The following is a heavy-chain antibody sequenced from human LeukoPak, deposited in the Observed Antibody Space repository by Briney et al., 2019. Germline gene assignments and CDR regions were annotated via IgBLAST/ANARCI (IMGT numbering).Heavy chain of an antibody. CDR1: GFSFIGSKYQ. CDR3: ARGRVTIFGVVIPQPFDY. CDR2: IDPRRGDT. J-gene: IGHJ4*02. V-gene: IGHV1-2*06. Sequence: GASVKVSCKTSGFSFIGSKYQLHWVRQAPGQGLEWMGRIDPRRGDTTYAQNIQGRVSMTWDTSISTAYMELTRLTSDDTAVYYCARGRVTIFGVVIPQPFDYWGQGTLVTVSS. D-gene: IGHD3-3*01.